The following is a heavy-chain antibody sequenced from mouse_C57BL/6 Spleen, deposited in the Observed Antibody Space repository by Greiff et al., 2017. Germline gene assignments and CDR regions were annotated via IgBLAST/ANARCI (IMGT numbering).Heavy chain of an antibody. J-gene: IGHJ2*01. Sequence: QVQLQQPGAELVKPGASVKLSCKASGYTFTSYWMHWVKQRPGQGLEWIGMIHPNSGSTNYNEKFKSKATLTVDKSSSTAYMQLSSLTSEDAAVYYCARAYDSNYGDYWGQGTTLTVSS. CDR1: GYTFTSYW. V-gene: IGHV1-64*01. CDR3: ARAYDSNYGDY. CDR2: IHPNSGST. D-gene: IGHD2-5*01.